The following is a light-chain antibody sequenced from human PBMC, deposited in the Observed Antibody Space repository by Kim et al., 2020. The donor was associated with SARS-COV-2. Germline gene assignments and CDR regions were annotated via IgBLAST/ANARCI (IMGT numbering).Light chain of an antibody. V-gene: IGKV3-15*01. CDR1: QSVSSN. CDR2: GAS. Sequence: GSPGESATLSCWASQSVSSNLAWYQQKPGQAPRLLIHGASPRATGIPARFSGGGSGTEFTLTINSLQSEDFAVYYCQQNGAWPLTFGGGTKVDIK. CDR3: QQNGAWPLT. J-gene: IGKJ4*01.